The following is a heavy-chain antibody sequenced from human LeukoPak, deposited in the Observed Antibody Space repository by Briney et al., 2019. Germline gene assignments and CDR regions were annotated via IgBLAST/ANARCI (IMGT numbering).Heavy chain of an antibody. V-gene: IGHV3-23*01. CDR3: ARVVLSALLSNWFAA. J-gene: IGHJ5*02. Sequence: GGSLMLCFASRLFHFCSYTRSRLRQSPGKGLEWASSIRHSGNDTHYADSLKGRFTISRDNYKNTLYLQMNSLRADNTGVYYSARVVLSALLSNWFAAWGQGTLVTVSS. CDR2: IRHSGNDT. D-gene: IGHD2/OR15-2a*01. CDR1: LFHFCSYT.